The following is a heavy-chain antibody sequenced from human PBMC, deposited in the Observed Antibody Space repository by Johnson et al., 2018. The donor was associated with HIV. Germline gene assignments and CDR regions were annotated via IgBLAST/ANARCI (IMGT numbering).Heavy chain of an antibody. V-gene: IGHV3-30*04. CDR2: ISYDGSNK. CDR3: ARDQDGQQLGFAFEI. D-gene: IGHD6-13*01. CDR1: GFTFSSYA. J-gene: IGHJ3*02. Sequence: QMQLVESGGGVVQPGRSLRLSCAASGFTFSSYAMHWVRQAPGKGLEWVAVISYDGSNKYYADSVKGRFTISRDNSKNTLYLQMNSLRAEDTAVYYCARDQDGQQLGFAFEIWGQGTMVIGSS.